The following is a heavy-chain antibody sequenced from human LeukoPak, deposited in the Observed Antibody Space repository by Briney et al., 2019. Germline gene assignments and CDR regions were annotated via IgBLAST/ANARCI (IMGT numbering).Heavy chain of an antibody. V-gene: IGHV3-74*01. CDR2: IKSDGSST. J-gene: IGHJ4*02. Sequence: PGGSLRLSCAASGFTFSSYWMHWVRQAPGKGLVWVSRIKSDGSSTSYADSVKGRFTISRDNAKNTLYLQMNRLRAEDTAVYYCARGSYYYDSSGYSPGAYWGQGTLVTVSS. D-gene: IGHD3-22*01. CDR3: ARGSYYYDSSGYSPGAY. CDR1: GFTFSSYW.